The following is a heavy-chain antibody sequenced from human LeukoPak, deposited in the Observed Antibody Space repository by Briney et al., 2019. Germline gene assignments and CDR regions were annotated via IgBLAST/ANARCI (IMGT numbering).Heavy chain of an antibody. Sequence: GGSLRLSCAASGFTFSGSAIHWVRQASGKGLEWVGRIRSKANNYATAYAASVKGRFTISRDDLKNTAYLQINSLKTEDTAVYYCTTPDSNGSRDYWGQGTLVTVSS. CDR1: GFTFSGSA. J-gene: IGHJ4*02. D-gene: IGHD5-18*01. CDR3: TTPDSNGSRDY. V-gene: IGHV3-73*01. CDR2: IRSKANNYAT.